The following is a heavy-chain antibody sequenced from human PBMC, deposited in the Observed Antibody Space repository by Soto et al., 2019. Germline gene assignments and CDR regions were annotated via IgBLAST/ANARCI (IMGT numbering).Heavy chain of an antibody. D-gene: IGHD3-10*01. CDR3: ARPNLYGSGSGNYYYYMDV. CDR2: IWYDGSNK. V-gene: IGHV3-33*01. J-gene: IGHJ6*03. Sequence: QVQLVESGGGVVQPGRSLRLSCAASGFTFSSYGMHWVRQAPGKGLEWVAVIWYDGSNKYYADSVKGRFTISRDNSKNTLYLQMNGLRAEDTAVYYCARPNLYGSGSGNYYYYMDVWGKGTTVTVSS. CDR1: GFTFSSYG.